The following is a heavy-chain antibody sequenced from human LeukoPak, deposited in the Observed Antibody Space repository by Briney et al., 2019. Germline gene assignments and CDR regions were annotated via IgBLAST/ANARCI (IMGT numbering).Heavy chain of an antibody. Sequence: SETLSLTCTVSGGSISSGSYYWSWIRQPAGKGLEWIGRIYTSGSTNNNPSLKSRVTISVDSSKNHFSLKLSSVTAADTAVYYCACLTTADAFDIWGPGTMVTVSS. V-gene: IGHV4-61*02. CDR1: GGSISSGSYY. CDR2: IYTSGST. D-gene: IGHD3-22*01. CDR3: ACLTTADAFDI. J-gene: IGHJ3*02.